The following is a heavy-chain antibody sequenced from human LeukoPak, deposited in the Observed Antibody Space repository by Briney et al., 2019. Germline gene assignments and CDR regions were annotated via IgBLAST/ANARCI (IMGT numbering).Heavy chain of an antibody. V-gene: IGHV3-48*03. CDR2: IGSSGSTI. D-gene: IGHD3-10*02. CDR1: GFTFSSYE. J-gene: IGHJ6*04. CDR3: AELGITMIGGV. Sequence: GGSLRLSCAASGFTFSSYEMNWVRQAPGKGLEWVSYIGSSGSTIYYADSVKGRFTISRDNAKNSLYLQMNSLRAEDTAVYYCAELGITMIGGVWGKGTTVTISS.